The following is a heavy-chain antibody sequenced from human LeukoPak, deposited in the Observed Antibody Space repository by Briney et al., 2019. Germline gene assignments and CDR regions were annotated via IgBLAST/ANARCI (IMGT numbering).Heavy chain of an antibody. V-gene: IGHV1-2*02. Sequence: ASVKVSCKASGYTFTGYYMHWLRQAPGQGLEWMGWINPNSGGTNYAQRFQGRVTMTRDTSISTAYMELSRLRSDDTAVYYCARFRDGGLQFDYWGQGTLVTVSS. CDR2: INPNSGGT. D-gene: IGHD2-21*02. J-gene: IGHJ4*02. CDR3: ARFRDGGLQFDY. CDR1: GYTFTGYY.